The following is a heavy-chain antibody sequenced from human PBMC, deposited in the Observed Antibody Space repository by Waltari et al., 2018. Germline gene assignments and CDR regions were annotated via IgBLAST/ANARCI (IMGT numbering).Heavy chain of an antibody. D-gene: IGHD2-21*01. J-gene: IGHJ4*02. CDR1: GGSISSSSYY. CDR2: IYYSGST. V-gene: IGHV4-39*07. CDR3: ARVHCGGDCSTFDY. Sequence: QLQLQESGPGLVKPSETLSLTCTVSGGSISSSSYYWGWIRQPPGKGLEWIGSIYYSGSTYYNPSLKSRVTISVDTSKNQFSLKLSSVTAADTAVYYCARVHCGGDCSTFDYWGQGTLVTVSS.